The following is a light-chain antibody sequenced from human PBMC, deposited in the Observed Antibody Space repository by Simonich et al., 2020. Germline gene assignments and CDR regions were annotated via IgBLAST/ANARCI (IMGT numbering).Light chain of an antibody. V-gene: IGKV1-5*03. CDR2: KAS. CDR3: QQYNSYLYT. CDR1: QSISSW. J-gene: IGKJ2*01. Sequence: DIQMTQSPSTLSASVGARVTITCRASQSISSWLAWYKQKPGKDPKLLIYKASSLESGVPSRFSGSGSGTEFTLTISSLQPDDFATYYCQQYNSYLYTFGQGTKLEIK.